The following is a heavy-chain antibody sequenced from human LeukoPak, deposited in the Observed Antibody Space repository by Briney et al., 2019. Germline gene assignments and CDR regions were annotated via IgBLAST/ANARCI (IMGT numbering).Heavy chain of an antibody. CDR3: ARVDIGSTSCPDY. D-gene: IGHD2-2*01. CDR1: GYTFTGYY. J-gene: IGHJ4*02. CDR2: INPNSGGT. Sequence: ASVKVSCKASGYTFTGYYMHWVRQAPGQGLEWMGWINPNSGGTNYAQKFQGRVTMTRDTSISTAYMELSRLRSDDTAVYYCARVDIGSTSCPDYWGQGTLVTVSS. V-gene: IGHV1-2*02.